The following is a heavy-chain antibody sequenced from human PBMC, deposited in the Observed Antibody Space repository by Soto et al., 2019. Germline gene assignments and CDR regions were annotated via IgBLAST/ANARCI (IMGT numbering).Heavy chain of an antibody. V-gene: IGHV4-4*02. CDR1: GDSVSSTYW. Sequence: ASETLSLTCTVSGDSVSSTYWWNWVHQPPGKGLEWIGEISHSETTDYSPSLKSRVTISVDKSKNQFSLKLSSVTAADTAVYYCARSEAAAGDFDYWGQGALVTVSS. D-gene: IGHD6-13*01. CDR3: ARSEAAAGDFDY. CDR2: ISHSETT. J-gene: IGHJ4*02.